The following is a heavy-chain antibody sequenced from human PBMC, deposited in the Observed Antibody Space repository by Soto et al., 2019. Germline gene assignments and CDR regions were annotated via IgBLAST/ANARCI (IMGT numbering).Heavy chain of an antibody. CDR3: AKDLYSSSWNGANWFDP. CDR1: GFIFSDHY. V-gene: IGHV3-72*01. CDR2: ARNKVNGYTI. J-gene: IGHJ5*02. Sequence: EVQLVESGGGLVQPGGSLRLSCAASGFIFSDHYMDWVRQAPGKGLEWVGRARNKVNGYTIAYAASVRGRFTISRDNSKNTLYLQMNSLRAEDTAVYYCAKDLYSSSWNGANWFDPWGQGTLVTVSS. D-gene: IGHD6-13*01.